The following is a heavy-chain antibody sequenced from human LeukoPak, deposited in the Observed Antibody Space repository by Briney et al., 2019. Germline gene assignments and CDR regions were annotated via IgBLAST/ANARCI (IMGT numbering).Heavy chain of an antibody. CDR3: ARVSYRYGDYAY. J-gene: IGHJ4*02. Sequence: GGSLRLSCAASGFTVSSNHISWVRQAPGKGLEWVSVIYSGGSTYYADSVQGRFTISRDNSKNTLYLQMNSLRAEDTAVYYCARVSYRYGDYAYWGQGTLVTVSS. CDR1: GFTVSSNH. D-gene: IGHD4-17*01. V-gene: IGHV3-66*02. CDR2: IYSGGST.